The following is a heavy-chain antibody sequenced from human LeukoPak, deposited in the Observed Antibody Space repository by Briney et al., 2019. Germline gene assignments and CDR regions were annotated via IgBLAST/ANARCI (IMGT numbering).Heavy chain of an antibody. J-gene: IGHJ4*02. D-gene: IGHD2-15*01. V-gene: IGHV1-2*02. CDR3: ALTDCGGGSCYSDYFDY. CDR2: INPNSGDT. Sequence: ASVKVSCKASGYTFTAYYMHWVRQAPGQGLEWMGWINPNSGDTNYVQKFQGRVTMTRDTSISTAYMDLSRLRSDDMAVYYCALTDCGGGSCYSDYFDYWGQGTLVTVSS. CDR1: GYTFTAYY.